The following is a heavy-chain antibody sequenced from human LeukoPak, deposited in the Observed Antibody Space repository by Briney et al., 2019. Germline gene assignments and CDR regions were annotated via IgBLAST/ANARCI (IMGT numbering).Heavy chain of an antibody. J-gene: IGHJ4*02. D-gene: IGHD3-3*01. CDR2: IYYSGST. CDR1: GGSISSYY. Sequence: SETLSLTCTVSGGSISSYYWSWIRQPPGKGLEWIGYIYYSGSTNYNPSLKSRVTISVDTSKDQFSLKLSSVTAADTAVYYCARGSGYPYYFDYWGQGTLVTVSS. V-gene: IGHV4-59*01. CDR3: ARGSGYPYYFDY.